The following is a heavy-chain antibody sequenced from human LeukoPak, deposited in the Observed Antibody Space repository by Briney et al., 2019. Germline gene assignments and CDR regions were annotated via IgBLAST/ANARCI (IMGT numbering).Heavy chain of an antibody. Sequence: ASVKVSCKASGYTFTSYGISWVRQAPGQGLEWMGWISAYNGNTNYAQKLQGRVTMTTDTSTSTAYMELRSLRSDDTAVYYCARDPITFGGVIVEPIFDYWGQGTLVTVSS. CDR3: ARDPITFGGVIVEPIFDY. CDR2: ISAYNGNT. J-gene: IGHJ4*02. D-gene: IGHD3-16*02. V-gene: IGHV1-18*01. CDR1: GYTFTSYG.